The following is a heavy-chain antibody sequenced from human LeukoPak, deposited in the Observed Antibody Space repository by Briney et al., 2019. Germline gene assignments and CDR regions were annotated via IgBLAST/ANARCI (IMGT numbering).Heavy chain of an antibody. CDR3: ASEKTNIRPGPYGGTNY. D-gene: IGHD2-21*01. J-gene: IGHJ4*02. Sequence: GRSLRLSCAASGFTFSSYAMHCVRQAPGKGLEWVAVISYDGSNKYYADSVKGRFTISRDNSKNTLYLQMNSLRAEDTAVYYCASEKTNIRPGPYGGTNYWGQGTLVTVSS. CDR1: GFTFSSYA. CDR2: ISYDGSNK. V-gene: IGHV3-30*04.